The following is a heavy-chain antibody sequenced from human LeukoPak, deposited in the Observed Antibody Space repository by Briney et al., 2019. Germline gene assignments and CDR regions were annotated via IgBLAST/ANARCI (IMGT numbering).Heavy chain of an antibody. CDR2: ISGSGGST. D-gene: IGHD3-10*01. J-gene: IGHJ4*02. CDR3: ARRAGSYSFDY. CDR1: GFTFSGYW. V-gene: IGHV3-23*01. Sequence: GGSLRLSCVASGFTFSGYWMHWVRQAPGKGLEWVSVISGSGGSTNYADSVKGRFTISRDNSKNTLYLQMNSLRAEDTAVYYCARRAGSYSFDYWGQGTLVTVSS.